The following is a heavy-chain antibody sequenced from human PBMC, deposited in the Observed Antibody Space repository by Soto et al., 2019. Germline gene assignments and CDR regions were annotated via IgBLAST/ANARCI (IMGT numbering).Heavy chain of an antibody. D-gene: IGHD3-9*01. CDR2: IWFDGTNK. CDR1: GFTFSNYG. V-gene: IGHV3-33*01. Sequence: QVQLEESGGSVVQPGRSLRLSCAASGFTFSNYGMHGVRQAPGKGLEWVSFIWFDGTNKYYAESVKGRFTISRDNSKNTLYLQMTRLRAEATAVYYRARGLFDDILTGGLDYWGQGTVVTVSS. CDR3: ARGLFDDILTGGLDY. J-gene: IGHJ4*02.